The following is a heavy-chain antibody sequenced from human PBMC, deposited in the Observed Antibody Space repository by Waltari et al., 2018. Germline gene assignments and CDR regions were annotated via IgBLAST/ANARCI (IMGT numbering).Heavy chain of an antibody. CDR3: AKATNSYYYYYMDV. D-gene: IGHD5-12*01. CDR1: GFTFSSYG. J-gene: IGHJ6*03. V-gene: IGHV3-30*02. CDR2: IRYDGSNK. Sequence: QVQLVESGGGVVQPGGSLRLSCAASGFTFSSYGMHWVRQAPGKGLEWVAFIRYDGSNKYYADSVKGRFTISRDNSKNTLYLQMNSLRAEDTAVYYCAKATNSYYYYYMDVWGKGTTVTVSS.